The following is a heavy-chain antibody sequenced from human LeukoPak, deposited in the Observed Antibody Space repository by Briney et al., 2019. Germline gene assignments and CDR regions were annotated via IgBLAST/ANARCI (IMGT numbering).Heavy chain of an antibody. J-gene: IGHJ4*02. D-gene: IGHD1-26*01. CDR1: GFTFDDYA. Sequence: GRSLRLSCAVSGFTFDDYAMHWVRQVPGKGLEWVSGINWNSDSIGYADSVKGRFTTSRDNAKNSLYLQMNSLRAEDTAVYYCARDKIVGATYFDYWGQGTLVTVSS. CDR3: ARDKIVGATYFDY. V-gene: IGHV3-9*01. CDR2: INWNSDSI.